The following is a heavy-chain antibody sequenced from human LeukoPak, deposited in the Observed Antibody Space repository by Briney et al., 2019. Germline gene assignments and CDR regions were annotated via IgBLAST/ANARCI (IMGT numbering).Heavy chain of an antibody. CDR1: GYTFTNYY. D-gene: IGHD1-26*01. Sequence: GASVKVSCKASGYTFTNYYMHWVRQAPGQGLEWMGIISPSGSSTTYAQKFQGRVTMTRDTSISTAYMELSRLRSDDTAVYYCARIKGTPVWELLQPAYWYFDLWGRGTLVTVSS. CDR2: ISPSGSST. J-gene: IGHJ2*01. CDR3: ARIKGTPVWELLQPAYWYFDL. V-gene: IGHV1-46*01.